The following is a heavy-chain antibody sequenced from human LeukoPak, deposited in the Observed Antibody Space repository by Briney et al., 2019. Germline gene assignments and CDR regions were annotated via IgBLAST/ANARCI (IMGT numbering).Heavy chain of an antibody. J-gene: IGHJ4*02. CDR3: ARHFGTGDNFDY. D-gene: IGHD1-1*01. CDR2: MHPNSNDT. CDR1: GYTFTNND. Sequence: ASVKVSCKASGYTFTNNDIHWVRQATGQGLEWMGWMHPNSNDTGYAQKFQGRVTMTRNTSISTAYMELSSLRPEDTAVYYCARHFGTGDNFDYWGQGTLLIVSS. V-gene: IGHV1-8*01.